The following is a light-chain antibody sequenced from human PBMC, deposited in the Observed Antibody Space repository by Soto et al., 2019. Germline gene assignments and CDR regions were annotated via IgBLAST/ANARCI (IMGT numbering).Light chain of an antibody. CDR1: QTISSSY. J-gene: IGKJ2*01. Sequence: VLTQSPGTLSLSPGERATISCRASQTISSSYLAWYQHKPGQAPRLLIYGASSRATGIPHRFSGSGSGTDFTLTISRLEPEGCGVYYCQQYGGSPPYTFGQGTRLEIK. V-gene: IGKV3-20*01. CDR3: QQYGGSPPYT. CDR2: GAS.